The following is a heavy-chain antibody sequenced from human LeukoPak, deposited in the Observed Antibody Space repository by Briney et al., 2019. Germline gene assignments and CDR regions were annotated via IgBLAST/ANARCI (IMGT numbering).Heavy chain of an antibody. V-gene: IGHV4-34*01. CDR3: ARGGSGTGSYYY. CDR2: SSHSGST. D-gene: IGHD3-10*01. Sequence: PSETLSLTCAVYGGSFSGYYWSWIRQPPGKGLEWIGESSHSGSTNYNPSLKSRVTISVDTSKNQFSLMLNSVTAADTAVYYCARGGSGTGSYYYWGQGALVTVSS. CDR1: GGSFSGYY. J-gene: IGHJ4*02.